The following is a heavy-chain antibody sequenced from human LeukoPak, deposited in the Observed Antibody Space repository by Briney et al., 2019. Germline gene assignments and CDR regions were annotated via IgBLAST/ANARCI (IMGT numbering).Heavy chain of an antibody. Sequence: GGSLRISCAASGFTFSNAWMSWVRQAPGKGLGWDGRIKSKTDGGTTDYAAHVKGRFTILRDDSKNTLYLQMNSLKTEDTAVYYCTTDGGAILTDYWGQGTLVTVSS. CDR1: GFTFSNAW. J-gene: IGHJ4*02. D-gene: IGHD3-16*01. V-gene: IGHV3-15*01. CDR2: IKSKTDGGTT. CDR3: TTDGGAILTDY.